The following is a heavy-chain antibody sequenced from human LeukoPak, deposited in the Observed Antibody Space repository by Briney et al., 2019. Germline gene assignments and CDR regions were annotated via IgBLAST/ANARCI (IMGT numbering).Heavy chain of an antibody. CDR1: GFTFSSYS. CDR2: ISSSSSYI. Sequence: GGSLRLSCAASGFTFSSYSMNWVRQAPGKGLEWVSSISSSSSYIYYADSVKGRFTISRDNAKNSPYLQMNSLRAEDTAVCYCARVNFGVVIIHHTNWFDPWGQGTLVTVSS. J-gene: IGHJ5*02. CDR3: ARVNFGVVIIHHTNWFDP. D-gene: IGHD3-3*01. V-gene: IGHV3-21*01.